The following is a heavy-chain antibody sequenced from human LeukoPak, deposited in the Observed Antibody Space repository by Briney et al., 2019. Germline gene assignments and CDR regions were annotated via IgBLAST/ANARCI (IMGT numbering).Heavy chain of an antibody. CDR1: GGSVSSGSYY. CDR3: ARVSVVAATPDFDS. D-gene: IGHD2-15*01. Sequence: SETLSLTCTVSGGSVSSGSYYWSWIRQPPGKGLEWIGYIYSSGSTNYNPSLKSRVTISVDTSKNQFSLKLISVTAADTAVYYCARVSVVAATPDFDSWGQGTLVTVSS. J-gene: IGHJ4*02. CDR2: IYSSGST. V-gene: IGHV4-61*01.